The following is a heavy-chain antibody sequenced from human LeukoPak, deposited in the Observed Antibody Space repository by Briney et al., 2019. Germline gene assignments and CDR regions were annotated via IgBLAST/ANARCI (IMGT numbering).Heavy chain of an antibody. CDR3: ALAPNSNWFDF. V-gene: IGHV4-59*03. CDR1: GDFTSNFY. J-gene: IGHJ5*01. Sequence: PSETLSLTCTVSGDFTSNFYWNWIRQSPGKGLEWIGNIHYSGSSVYNPSLKSRVAISIDTSRRQFFLELNSVTAADTAVYFCALAPNSNWFDFWGPGTLVTVSS. CDR2: IHYSGSS. D-gene: IGHD2-8*01.